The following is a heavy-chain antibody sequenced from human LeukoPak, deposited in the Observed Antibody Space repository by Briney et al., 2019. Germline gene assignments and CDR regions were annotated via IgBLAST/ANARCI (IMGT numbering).Heavy chain of an antibody. J-gene: IGHJ4*02. Sequence: PGRSLGLSCAASGFTFDDYAMHWVRQAPGKGLEWVSGISWNSGSIGYADSVKGRFTISRDNAKNSLYLQMNSLRAEDTALYYCAKTPVYSSSWYMGYYSDYWGQGTLVTVSS. CDR1: GFTFDDYA. V-gene: IGHV3-9*01. CDR3: AKTPVYSSSWYMGYYSDY. CDR2: ISWNSGSI. D-gene: IGHD6-13*01.